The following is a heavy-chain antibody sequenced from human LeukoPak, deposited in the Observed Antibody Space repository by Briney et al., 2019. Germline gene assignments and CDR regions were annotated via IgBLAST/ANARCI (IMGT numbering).Heavy chain of an antibody. Sequence: GGSLRLSCTASGFTFSTYSMNWVRQAPGKGLEWVSSISSSSYIYYADSVKGRFTISRDNAKNSLYPQMNSLRAEDTAVYYCAREAMTTVTDYWGQGTLVTVSS. CDR3: AREAMTTVTDY. D-gene: IGHD4-17*01. V-gene: IGHV3-21*01. J-gene: IGHJ4*02. CDR2: ISSSSYI. CDR1: GFTFSTYS.